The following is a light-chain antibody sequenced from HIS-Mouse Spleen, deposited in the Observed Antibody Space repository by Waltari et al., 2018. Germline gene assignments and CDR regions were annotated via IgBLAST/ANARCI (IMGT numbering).Light chain of an antibody. Sequence: QSALTQPPSASGSPGQSVTISCTGPSSDVGGYNYVSSYQQHPGKAPKLMIYEVSKRPSGVPDRFSGSKSGNTASLTVSGLQAEDEADYYCSSYAGSNNFVVFGGGTKLTVL. V-gene: IGLV2-8*01. CDR1: SSDVGGYNY. CDR3: SSYAGSNNFVV. J-gene: IGLJ2*01. CDR2: EVS.